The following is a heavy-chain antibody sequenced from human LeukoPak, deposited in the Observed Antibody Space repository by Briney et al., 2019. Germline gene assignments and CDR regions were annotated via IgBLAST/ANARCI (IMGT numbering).Heavy chain of an antibody. D-gene: IGHD3-3*01. CDR2: IYYSGST. CDR1: GGSISSYY. J-gene: IGHJ4*02. V-gene: IGHV4-59*01. CDR3: ARVFSWSGYYWFDY. Sequence: SETLSLTFTVSGGSISSYYWSWIRRPPGKGLEWIGYIYYSGSTNYNPSLKSRVTISVDTSKNQFSLKLSFVTAADTAVYYCARVFSWSGYYWFDYWGQGTLVTVSS.